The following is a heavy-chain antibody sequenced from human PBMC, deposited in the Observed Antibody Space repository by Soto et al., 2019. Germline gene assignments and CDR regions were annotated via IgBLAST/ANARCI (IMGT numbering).Heavy chain of an antibody. V-gene: IGHV5-51*01. CDR1: GYNFTNYW. J-gene: IGHJ6*02. D-gene: IGHD3-10*01. CDR3: AGGGVRGVVTRTRDYYGMDV. CDR2: IYPGDSDT. Sequence: PGESLKISCKGSGYNFTNYWNGWVRQMPGKGLESMGIIYPGDSDTRYSPSFQGQVTISADKSISTAYLQWSSLKASDTAMYYCAGGGVRGVVTRTRDYYGMDVWGQGTLVTVSS.